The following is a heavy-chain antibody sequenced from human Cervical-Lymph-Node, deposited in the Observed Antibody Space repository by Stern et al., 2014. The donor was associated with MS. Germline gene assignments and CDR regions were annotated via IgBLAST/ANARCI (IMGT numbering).Heavy chain of an antibody. D-gene: IGHD3-3*01. Sequence: VQLVESGAEVKMPGASVKVSCKVSGYTLTELSMHWVRQAPGKGLEWMGGFDPEDGGTIYAQKVQGRVTMTEDTSTDTAYMELSSLRSEDTAVYYCATDRDDFRSGYSAPTKGYGLDVWGQGTTVTVTS. CDR3: ATDRDDFRSGYSAPTKGYGLDV. J-gene: IGHJ6*02. CDR2: FDPEDGGT. V-gene: IGHV1-24*01. CDR1: GYTLTELS.